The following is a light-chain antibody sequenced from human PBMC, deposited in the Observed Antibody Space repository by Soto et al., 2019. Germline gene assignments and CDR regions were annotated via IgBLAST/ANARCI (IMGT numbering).Light chain of an antibody. CDR3: QHYNGWPLT. V-gene: IGKV3-15*01. CDR2: GAY. Sequence: EIVMTQSPVSLSVSPGERATLSCRASQSISTLVAWYQQKPGQGPRLLIYGAYARAPGIPARFSGSGSGTEFTLTISSLQSEDFAVYYCQHYNGWPLTLGGGTRVEIK. J-gene: IGKJ4*01. CDR1: QSISTL.